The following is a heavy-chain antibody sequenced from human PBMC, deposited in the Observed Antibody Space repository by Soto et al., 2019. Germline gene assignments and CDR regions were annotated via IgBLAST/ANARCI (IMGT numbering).Heavy chain of an antibody. D-gene: IGHD4-4*01. Sequence: EVKLLESGGGLVQPGGSLRLSCGVSGFTVTSNGVSWVRQAPGKGLEWVSASSPNVQVIWYADSVKGRFTISRDISRNTVFLQMDSLRAEDTAVYYCAKYRQYHRDYFHYCGQGTLVTVSS. J-gene: IGHJ4*02. V-gene: IGHV3-23*01. CDR2: SSPNVQVI. CDR3: AKYRQYHRDYFHY. CDR1: GFTVTSNG.